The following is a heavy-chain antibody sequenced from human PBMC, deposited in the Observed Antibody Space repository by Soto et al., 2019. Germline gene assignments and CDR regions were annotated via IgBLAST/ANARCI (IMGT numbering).Heavy chain of an antibody. CDR1: GGSFSGYY. Sequence: QVQLQQWGAGLLKPSETLSLTCAVYGGSFSGYYWSWIRQPPGKGLAWIGEKNHSGSTNYNPPLKSRVTISVDTSKNKFSLKLSSVTAADTDVYYFASGFRGYDILTCYRSGRLVEPWGQGTLVTVSS. CDR3: ASGFRGYDILTCYRSGRLVEP. D-gene: IGHD3-9*01. CDR2: KNHSGST. V-gene: IGHV4-34*01. J-gene: IGHJ5*02.